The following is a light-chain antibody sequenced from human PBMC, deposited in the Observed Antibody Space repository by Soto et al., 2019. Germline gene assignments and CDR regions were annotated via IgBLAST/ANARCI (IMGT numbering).Light chain of an antibody. CDR2: DNN. CDR3: GTWDSSLIAGV. Sequence: QSVLMQPPSVSAAPGQKVTISCSGSSSNIGNNYVSWYQHLPGTAPKLLIYDNNKRPSGIPDRFSGTKSGTSATLGITGLQTGDEADYYCGTWDSSLIAGVFGGGTKVTVL. V-gene: IGLV1-51*01. CDR1: SSNIGNNY. J-gene: IGLJ2*01.